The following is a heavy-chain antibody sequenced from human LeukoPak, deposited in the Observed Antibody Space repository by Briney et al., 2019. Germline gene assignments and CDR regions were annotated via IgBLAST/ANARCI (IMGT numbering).Heavy chain of an antibody. CDR2: INAGNGNT. Sequence: GASVKVSCKASGYTFTSYAMHWARQAPGQRLEWMGWINAGNGNTKYSQKFQGRVTITRDTSASTAYMELSSLRSEDTAVYYCARDEEVSLDAFDIWGQGTMVTVSS. CDR1: GYTFTSYA. D-gene: IGHD3-10*01. J-gene: IGHJ3*02. CDR3: ARDEEVSLDAFDI. V-gene: IGHV1-3*01.